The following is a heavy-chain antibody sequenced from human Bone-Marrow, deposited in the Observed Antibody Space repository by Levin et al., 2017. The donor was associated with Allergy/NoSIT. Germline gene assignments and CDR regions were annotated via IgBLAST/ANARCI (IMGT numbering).Heavy chain of an antibody. CDR2: INVNNGHT. J-gene: IGHJ4*02. V-gene: IGHV1-18*01. CDR1: GYTFSDYG. CDR3: ARGFDY. Sequence: ASVKVSCKASGYTFSDYGISRVRQAPGQGLEWMGWINVNNGHTNYVQKFQGRVTMTTDTSTRTAYMELRSLRSDDTAIYYCARGFDYWGQGTLVTVSS.